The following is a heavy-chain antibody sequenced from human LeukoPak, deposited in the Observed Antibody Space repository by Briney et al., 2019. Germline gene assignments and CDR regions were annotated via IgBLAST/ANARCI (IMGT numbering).Heavy chain of an antibody. CDR2: INGGSGNA. Sequence: GGSLRLSCAASGLTFNNYAMTGGRQAPGKGLEWGSVINGGSGNAYYADSVKGRCTVSRDNSKNTLYCQMHRIRDEDTAVYYCATRDFWSGYYKFRAVYFQHWGQGTLVTVSS. V-gene: IGHV3-23*01. D-gene: IGHD3-3*01. J-gene: IGHJ1*01. CDR1: GLTFNNYA. CDR3: ATRDFWSGYYKFRAVYFQH.